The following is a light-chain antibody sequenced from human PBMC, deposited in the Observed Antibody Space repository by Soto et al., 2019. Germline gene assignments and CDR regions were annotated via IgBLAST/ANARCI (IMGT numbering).Light chain of an antibody. V-gene: IGLV2-14*01. CDR2: KVS. J-gene: IGLJ1*01. Sequence: QSALTQPASVSGSPGQSITISCTGTSSDVGGYNFVSWYQQHPGKAPKLMIFKVSNRPSGVSNRFSGSKSGNTASLTISGLQAEDEADYYCSSYTSSSTLVFGTGT. CDR1: SSDVGGYNF. CDR3: SSYTSSSTLV.